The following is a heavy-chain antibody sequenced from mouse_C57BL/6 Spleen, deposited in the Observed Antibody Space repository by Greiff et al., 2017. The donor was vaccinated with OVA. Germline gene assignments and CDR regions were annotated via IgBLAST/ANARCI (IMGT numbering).Heavy chain of an antibody. J-gene: IGHJ4*01. D-gene: IGHD1-1*01. CDR1: GYTFTDYY. CDR2: LNPNNGGT. V-gene: IGHV1-26*01. Sequence: EVQLQQSGPELVKPGASVKISCKASGYTFTDYYMNWVKQSHGKSLEWIGDLNPNNGGTSYNQKFKGKATLTVDKSSSTAYMELRSLTSEDSAVYYCAREVFYYGSRHYAMDYWGQGTSVTVSS. CDR3: AREVFYYGSRHYAMDY.